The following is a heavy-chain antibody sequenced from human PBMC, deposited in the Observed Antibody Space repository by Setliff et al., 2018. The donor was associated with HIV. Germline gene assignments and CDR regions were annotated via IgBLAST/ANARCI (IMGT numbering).Heavy chain of an antibody. CDR2: IYYSGRT. Sequence: SETLSLTCTVSGGSINSYYWSWIRQPPGKGLEWIGNIYYSGRTDYNPSLKSRVTISVDTSKNQFSLKLSSVTAADTALYYCARDSFLRSHSSFEYWGQGTLVTVSS. V-gene: IGHV4-59*01. CDR1: GGSINSYY. CDR3: ARDSFLRSHSSFEY. J-gene: IGHJ4*02. D-gene: IGHD4-17*01.